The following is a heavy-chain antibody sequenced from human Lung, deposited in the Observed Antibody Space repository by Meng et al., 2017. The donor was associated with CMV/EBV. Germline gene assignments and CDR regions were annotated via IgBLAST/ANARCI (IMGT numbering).Heavy chain of an antibody. CDR3: ARARGWGTSSRPVDY. Sequence: ASVKVSCKTSGYTFTSYGVAWVRQAPGQGLEWMGWISTYNGNTNTAQKFQDRVTMSKDTSTSTAYMELRNLRYDDTAVYFCARARGWGTSSRPVDYWGQGTPVXVSS. CDR1: GYTFTSYG. CDR2: ISTYNGNT. J-gene: IGHJ4*02. V-gene: IGHV1-18*01. D-gene: IGHD6-13*01.